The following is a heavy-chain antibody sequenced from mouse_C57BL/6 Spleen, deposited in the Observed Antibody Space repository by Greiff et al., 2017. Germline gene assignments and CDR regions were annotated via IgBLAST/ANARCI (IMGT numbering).Heavy chain of an antibody. CDR1: GYTFTSYW. D-gene: IGHD2-1*01. CDR2: IHPNSGST. V-gene: IGHV1-64*01. CDR3: ARRGGDGNCFDY. J-gene: IGHJ2*01. Sequence: QVQLKQPGAELVKPGASVKLSCKASGYTFTSYWMHWVKQRPGQGLEWIGMIHPNSGSTNYNEKFKSKATLTVDKSSSTAYMQLSSLTSEDSAVSYCARRGGDGNCFDYWGQGTTLTVSS.